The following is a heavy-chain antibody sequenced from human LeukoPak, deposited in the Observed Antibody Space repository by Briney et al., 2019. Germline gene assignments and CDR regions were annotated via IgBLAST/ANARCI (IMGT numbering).Heavy chain of an antibody. CDR2: IYTSGST. Sequence: PSETLSLTCTVSGGSISSYYWSWIRQPAGKGLEWIGRIYTSGSTNYNPSLKSRVTMSVDTSKNQFSLKLSSVTAADTAVYYCARDQLNCYDSSGSDDAFDIWGQGTMVTVSS. D-gene: IGHD3-22*01. CDR1: GGSISSYY. J-gene: IGHJ3*02. V-gene: IGHV4-4*07. CDR3: ARDQLNCYDSSGSDDAFDI.